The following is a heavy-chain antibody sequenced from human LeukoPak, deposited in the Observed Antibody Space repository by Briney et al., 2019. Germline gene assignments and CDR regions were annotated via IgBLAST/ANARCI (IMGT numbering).Heavy chain of an antibody. CDR3: AIGKAAAGTGYYYYMDV. J-gene: IGHJ6*03. D-gene: IGHD6-13*01. CDR1: GYTFTSYG. CDR2: FSAYNGNT. V-gene: IGHV1-18*01. Sequence: ASVKVSCKASGYTFTSYGISWVRQAPGQGLEWMGWFSAYNGNTNYAQKLQGRVTMTTDTSTSTAYMELRSLRSDDTAVYYCAIGKAAAGTGYYYYMDVWGKGTTVTVSS.